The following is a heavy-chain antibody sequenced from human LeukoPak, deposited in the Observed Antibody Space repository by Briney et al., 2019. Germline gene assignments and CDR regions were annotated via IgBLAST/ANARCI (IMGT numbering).Heavy chain of an antibody. CDR1: GFTFSSYS. Sequence: GGSLRLSCAASGFTFSSYSMNWVRQAPGKGLEWVSSISSSSSYIYYADSVKGRFTISGDNAKNSLYLQMNSLRAEDTAVYYCARGSGSYSALVDYWGQGTLVTVSS. V-gene: IGHV3-21*01. J-gene: IGHJ4*02. CDR3: ARGSGSYSALVDY. D-gene: IGHD1-26*01. CDR2: ISSSSSYI.